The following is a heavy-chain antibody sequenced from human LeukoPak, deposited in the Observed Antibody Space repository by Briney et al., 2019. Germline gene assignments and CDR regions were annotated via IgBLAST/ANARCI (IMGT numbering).Heavy chain of an antibody. CDR1: GGSFSDYY. Sequence: PSESLSLTCAVYGGSFSDYYWSWIRQPPGKGLEWIGEIYHSGSTKYNPSLKSRVTMSVDKSKNQFSLKLSSVTAADTAVYYCASWSYGYEDYWGQGTLVTVSS. D-gene: IGHD5-18*01. CDR2: IYHSGST. V-gene: IGHV4-34*01. CDR3: ASWSYGYEDY. J-gene: IGHJ4*02.